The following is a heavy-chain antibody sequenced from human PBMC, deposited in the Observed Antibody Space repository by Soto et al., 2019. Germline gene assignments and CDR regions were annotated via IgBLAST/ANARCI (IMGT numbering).Heavy chain of an antibody. D-gene: IGHD3-10*01. CDR2: IIPIFGTA. V-gene: IGHV1-69*12. Sequence: QVQLVQSGAEVKKPGSSVKVSCKASGGTFSSYAISWVRQAPGQGLEWMGGIIPIFGTANYAQKFQGRVTITANESKSTSYMELSSLRSEETAVYYCATTGITMVRGVITRHFFDYWGQGTLVTVSS. CDR1: GGTFSSYA. CDR3: ATTGITMVRGVITRHFFDY. J-gene: IGHJ4*02.